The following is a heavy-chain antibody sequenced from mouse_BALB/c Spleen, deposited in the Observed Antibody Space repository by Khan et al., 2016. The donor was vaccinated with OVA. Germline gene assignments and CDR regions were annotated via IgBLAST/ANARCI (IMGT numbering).Heavy chain of an antibody. V-gene: IGHV3-2*02. CDR1: GYSITSGYV. CDR2: RSYSGCT. CDR3: ARKNYDGYAMDY. Sequence: EVQLVESGPGLVKPSQSLSLTCTVTGYSITSGYVWNCIRQFPGNKLEWMGYRSYSGCTSYNPSLRSRISITRDKAKNQLFLQLNSVTTEDTATYYCARKNYDGYAMDYWGQGTSVTVSS. D-gene: IGHD2-4*01. J-gene: IGHJ4*01.